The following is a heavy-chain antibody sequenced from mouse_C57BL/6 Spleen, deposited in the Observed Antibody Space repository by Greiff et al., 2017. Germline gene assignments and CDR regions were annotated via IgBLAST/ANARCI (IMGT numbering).Heavy chain of an antibody. CDR1: GYTFTSYW. V-gene: IGHV1-64*01. J-gene: IGHJ3*01. CDR3: ARDHYDYDEGFAD. D-gene: IGHD2-4*01. Sequence: QVQLQQPGAELVKPGASVKLSCKASGYTFTSYWMHWVKQRPGQGLEWIGMIHPNSGSTNYNEKFKSKATLTVDKSSRTAYMQLSSLTSEDSAVYYCARDHYDYDEGFADWGQGTLVTVSA. CDR2: IHPNSGST.